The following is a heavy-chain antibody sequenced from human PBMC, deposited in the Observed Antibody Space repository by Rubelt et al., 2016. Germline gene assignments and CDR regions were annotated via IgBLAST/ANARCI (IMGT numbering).Heavy chain of an antibody. Sequence: QVQLVQSGAEVKKPGASVKVSCKASGYTFTSYAMHWVRQAPGQRLEWMGWINAGNGNTKFSKRFQGRVTSTRDTSASKAYMELSSLRSEDTAVYYCAREGVRGRWFDPWGQGTLVTVSS. J-gene: IGHJ5*02. CDR2: INAGNGNT. D-gene: IGHD3-10*01. CDR3: AREGVRGRWFDP. CDR1: GYTFTSYA. V-gene: IGHV1-3*01.